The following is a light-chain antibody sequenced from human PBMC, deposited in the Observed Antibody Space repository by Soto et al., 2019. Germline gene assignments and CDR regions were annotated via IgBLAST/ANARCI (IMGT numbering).Light chain of an antibody. J-gene: IGLJ2*01. CDR3: QTWNPGTHVV. V-gene: IGLV4-69*01. CDR1: SGHSSYA. Sequence: QSVLTQSPSASASLGASVKLTCTLSSGHSSYAIAWHQQQPEKGPRYLMKLNSDGSHNKGDGIPDRFSGSSSGAERYLTISSLQSEDEADYYCQTWNPGTHVVFGGGTKLTVL. CDR2: LNSDGSH.